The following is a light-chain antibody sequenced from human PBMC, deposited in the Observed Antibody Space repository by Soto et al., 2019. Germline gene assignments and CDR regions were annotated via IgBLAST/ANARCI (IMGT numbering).Light chain of an antibody. CDR2: DVS. J-gene: IGLJ2*01. V-gene: IGLV2-14*03. Sequence: QSALTQPASVSGSPGQSITFSCTGTSNDVGGYNYVSWYQQHPGKAPELLIYDVSDRPSGVSHRFSGSKSGVTASLTISGLQADDEADYYCSSYSAGGTDVIFGGGTKVTVL. CDR3: SSYSAGGTDVI. CDR1: SNDVGGYNY.